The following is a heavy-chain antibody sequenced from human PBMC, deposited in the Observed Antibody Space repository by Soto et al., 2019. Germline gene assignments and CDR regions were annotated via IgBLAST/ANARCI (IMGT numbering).Heavy chain of an antibody. V-gene: IGHV1-69*01. Sequence: QVQLVQSGAEVKKPGSSVKVSCKASGVTFSSYAISWVRQAPGQGLEWMGGIIPIFSTANYAQKFQGRVTIAADESTSTAYMELSSLRSEDTAVYYCARVRRDDSSGYYYFGAFDIWGQGTMVTVSS. CDR2: IIPIFSTA. D-gene: IGHD3-22*01. J-gene: IGHJ3*02. CDR3: ARVRRDDSSGYYYFGAFDI. CDR1: GVTFSSYA.